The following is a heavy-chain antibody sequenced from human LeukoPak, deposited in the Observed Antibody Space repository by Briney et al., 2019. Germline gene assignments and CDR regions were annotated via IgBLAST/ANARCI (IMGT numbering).Heavy chain of an antibody. Sequence: SQTLSLTCAISGDSFSSNSAAWNWIRQSPSRGLEWLGRTYYRSKWYNVYAVSVKSRITINADTSKNQFSLQLNSVTPEDTAVYYCARGIDSSAYYAFDYWGQGTPVTVSS. D-gene: IGHD3-22*01. CDR1: GDSFSSNSAA. J-gene: IGHJ4*02. V-gene: IGHV6-1*01. CDR3: ARGIDSSAYYAFDY. CDR2: TYYRSKWYN.